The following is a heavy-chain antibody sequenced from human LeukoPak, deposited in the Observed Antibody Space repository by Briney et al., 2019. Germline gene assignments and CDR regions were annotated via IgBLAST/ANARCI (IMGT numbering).Heavy chain of an antibody. V-gene: IGHV3-7*01. CDR2: IKQDGSEK. CDR1: GFTFSSYA. Sequence: GGSLRLSCAASGFTFSSYAMHWVRQAPGKGLEWVANIKQDGSEKYYVDSVKGRFTISRGNAKNSLYLQMNSLRAEDTAVYYCARGIRSYYFDYWGQGTLVTVSS. J-gene: IGHJ4*02. CDR3: ARGIRSYYFDY.